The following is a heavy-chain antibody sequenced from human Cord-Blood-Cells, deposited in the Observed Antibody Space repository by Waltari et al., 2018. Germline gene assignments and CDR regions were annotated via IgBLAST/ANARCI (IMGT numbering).Heavy chain of an antibody. CDR2: IYYSGST. J-gene: IGHJ3*02. CDR3: ARRPYYDFWSGYYAFDI. V-gene: IGHV4-39*01. D-gene: IGHD3-3*01. CDR1: GGSISSSSYY. Sequence: QLQLQESGPGLVKPSETLSLTCTVSGGSISSSSYYWGWIRQPPGKGLEWIGSIYYSGSTYYNPSLKSRVTRSVDTSKNQFSLKLSSVTAADTAVYYCARRPYYDFWSGYYAFDIWGQGTMVTVSS.